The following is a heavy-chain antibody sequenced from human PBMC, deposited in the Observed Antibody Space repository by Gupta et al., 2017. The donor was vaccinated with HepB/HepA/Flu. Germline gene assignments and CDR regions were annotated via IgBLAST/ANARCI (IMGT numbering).Heavy chain of an antibody. J-gene: IGHJ4*02. D-gene: IGHD6-19*01. CDR1: TNNNYY. CDR2: IHYSGSP. CDR3: ARLAGYSSGWHGYYFDY. Sequence: TNNNYYWAWIRQPPGKGLEWIGKIHYSGSPYFNPSLKSRVTISGDASKNQFSLKLNSVTAADTAIYYCARLAGYSSGWHGYYFDYWGQGTLVTVS. V-gene: IGHV4-39*01.